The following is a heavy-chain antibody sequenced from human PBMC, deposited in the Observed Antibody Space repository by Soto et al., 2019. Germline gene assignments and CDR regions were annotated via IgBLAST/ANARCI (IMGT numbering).Heavy chain of an antibody. J-gene: IGHJ6*03. CDR1: GYTFTGYY. Sequence: ASVKVSCKASGYTFTGYYMHWVRQAPGQGLEWMGWINPNSGGTNYAQKFQGWVTMTRDTSISTAYMELSRLRSDDTAVYYCARGVRSEYGALSHYYYYMDVWGKGTTVTVSS. CDR3: ARGVRSEYGALSHYYYYMDV. CDR2: INPNSGGT. V-gene: IGHV1-2*04. D-gene: IGHD4-17*01.